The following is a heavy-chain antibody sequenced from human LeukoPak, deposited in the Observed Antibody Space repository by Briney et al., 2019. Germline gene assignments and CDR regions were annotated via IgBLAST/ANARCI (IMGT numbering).Heavy chain of an antibody. D-gene: IGHD1/OR15-1a*01. CDR1: GFTFSNYT. Sequence: GGSLRLSCAASGFTFSNYTIHWVRQAPGKGLEWISYIGTSSSPIYYADSVKGRFTISRDNARNSLFLQMNSLRAEDTAVYYCARDGLGEQPTDFWGQGTLVTVSS. CDR2: IGTSSSPI. V-gene: IGHV3-48*01. CDR3: ARDGLGEQPTDF. J-gene: IGHJ4*02.